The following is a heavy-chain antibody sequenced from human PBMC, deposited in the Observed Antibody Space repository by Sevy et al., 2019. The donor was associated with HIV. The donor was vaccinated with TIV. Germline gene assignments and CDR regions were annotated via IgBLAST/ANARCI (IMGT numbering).Heavy chain of an antibody. J-gene: IGHJ4*02. D-gene: IGHD2-2*01. Sequence: GGSLRLSCAASGFTFNNYAMHWVRQAPGKGLEWVAVISYDATSSYYADSMKGRFTISRDNSRHILYLQMSGLRTDDTAVYYCAKDAGSGNYYALHFDNWGQGSLVTVSS. CDR2: ISYDATSS. CDR3: AKDAGSGNYYALHFDN. V-gene: IGHV3-30*14. CDR1: GFTFNNYA.